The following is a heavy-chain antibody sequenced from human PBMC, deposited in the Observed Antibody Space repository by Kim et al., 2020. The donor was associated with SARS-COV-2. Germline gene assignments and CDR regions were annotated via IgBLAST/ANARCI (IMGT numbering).Heavy chain of an antibody. D-gene: IGHD1-1*01. V-gene: IGHV3-11*06. J-gene: IGHJ5*02. CDR3: ARGETGTTTYPNWFDP. Sequence: GGSLRLSCAASGFTFSDYYMSWIRQAPGKGLEWVSYISSSSSYTNYADSVKGRFTISRDNAKNSLYLQMNSLRAEDTAVYYCARGETGTTTYPNWFDPWGQGTLVTVSS. CDR2: ISSSSSYT. CDR1: GFTFSDYY.